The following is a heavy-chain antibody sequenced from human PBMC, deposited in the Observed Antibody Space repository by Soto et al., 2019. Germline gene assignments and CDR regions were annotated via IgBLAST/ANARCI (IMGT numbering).Heavy chain of an antibody. CDR2: INSDGSST. J-gene: IGHJ4*02. CDR3: GRGGRIVGGDSVD. CDR1: GLTFSNYW. V-gene: IGHV3-74*01. Sequence: EVQLVESGGGLVQPGGSLRLSCAVSGLTFSNYWMNWVRQAPGKGLVWVSRINSDGSSTDYADSVKGRFTISRDNARNTLSLEMHSLRAEVTALYYCGRGGRIVGGDSVDGGQGTLVTVSS. D-gene: IGHD2-21*01.